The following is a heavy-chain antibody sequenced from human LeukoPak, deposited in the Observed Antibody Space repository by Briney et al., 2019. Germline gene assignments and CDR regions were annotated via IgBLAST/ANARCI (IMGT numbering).Heavy chain of an antibody. CDR3: ARVAIAVAADDAFDI. CDR1: GGSFSGYY. CDR2: INHSGST. V-gene: IGHV4-34*01. Sequence: SETLSLTCAVYGGSFSGYYWSWIRQPPGKGLEWIGEINHSGSTNYNPSLKSRVTISVDTPKNQFSLKLSSVTAADTAEYYCARVAIAVAADDAFDIWGQGTMVTVSS. J-gene: IGHJ3*02. D-gene: IGHD6-19*01.